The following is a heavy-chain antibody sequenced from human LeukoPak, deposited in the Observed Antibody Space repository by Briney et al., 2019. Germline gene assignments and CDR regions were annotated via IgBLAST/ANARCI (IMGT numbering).Heavy chain of an antibody. V-gene: IGHV3-48*02. CDR2: ISSSSSTI. D-gene: IGHD6-19*01. CDR3: AREDPYSSGWSFDF. J-gene: IGHJ4*02. CDR1: GFTFSSYS. Sequence: GGSLRLSCAASGFTFSSYSMNWVRQAPGKGLEWVAYISSSSSTIYYADSVKGRFTISRDNAKNSLYLQMNSLRDEDTAVYYCAREDPYSSGWSFDFWGQGTLVTVSS.